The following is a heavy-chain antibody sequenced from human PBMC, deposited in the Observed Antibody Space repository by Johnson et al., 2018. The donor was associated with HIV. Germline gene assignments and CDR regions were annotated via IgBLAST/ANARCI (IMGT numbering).Heavy chain of an antibody. J-gene: IGHJ3*02. V-gene: IGHV3-9*01. CDR2: ISWNSGSI. CDR3: ATLTVGSRAFDI. D-gene: IGHD4-23*01. Sequence: VLLVESGGGLVQPGRSLRLSCAASGFTFDDYAMHWVRQAPGKGMEWVSGISWNSGSIGYADSVKGRFSISRDNSENTVYLQMNSLRAEDTALYYCATLTVGSRAFDIWGRGTMVTVSS. CDR1: GFTFDDYA.